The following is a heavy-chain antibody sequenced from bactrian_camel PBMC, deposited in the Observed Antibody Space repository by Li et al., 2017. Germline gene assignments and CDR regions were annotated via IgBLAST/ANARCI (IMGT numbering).Heavy chain of an antibody. J-gene: IGHJ4*01. CDR2: ITTDSRSQ. CDR3: ATDAGGYYPFVRPPLDQRNYNS. V-gene: IGHV3S1*01. Sequence: HVQLVESGGGLVQPGGSLRLSCAASGLTYSNNFMAWFRQTPGKEREGVAAITTDSRSQAYADSVKGRFTISQDNAKNTLYLQMDSLRPEDTAMYYCATDAGGYYPFVRPPLDQRNYNSWGQGTQVTVS. CDR1: GLTYSNNF. D-gene: IGHD2*01.